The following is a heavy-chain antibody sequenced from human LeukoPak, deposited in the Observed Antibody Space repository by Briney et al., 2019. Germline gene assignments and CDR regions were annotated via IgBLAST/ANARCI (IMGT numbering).Heavy chain of an antibody. J-gene: IGHJ3*02. CDR1: GFTFSSYW. Sequence: PGGSLRLSCAASGFTFSSYWMHWVRQAPGKGLVWVSRIKTDGSYTSYADSVKGRFTISRDNAKSTLYLQMNSLRAEDTAVYYCAKGYSRITMVRGVIIDPPNNDAFDIWGQGTMVTVSS. CDR3: AKGYSRITMVRGVIIDPPNNDAFDI. D-gene: IGHD3-10*01. V-gene: IGHV3-74*01. CDR2: IKTDGSYT.